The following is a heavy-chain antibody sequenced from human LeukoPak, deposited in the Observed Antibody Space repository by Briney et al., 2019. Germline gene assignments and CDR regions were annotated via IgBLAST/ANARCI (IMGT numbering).Heavy chain of an antibody. D-gene: IGHD2-15*01. V-gene: IGHV5-51*01. J-gene: IGHJ4*02. CDR2: IYPGDSDT. CDR3: ARHYEVGLNTAVVGDY. Sequence: GESLKISCKGSGYSFTNYWIGWVRQMPGKGLEWMGIIYPGDSDTRYSPSFQGQVTISADKSISTAYLQWSSLKASDTAMYYCARHYEVGLNTAVVGDYWGQGTLVTVSS. CDR1: GYSFTNYW.